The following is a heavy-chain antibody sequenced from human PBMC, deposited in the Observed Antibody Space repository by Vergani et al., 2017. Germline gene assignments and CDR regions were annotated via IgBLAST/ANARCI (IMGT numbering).Heavy chain of an antibody. V-gene: IGHV1-69*01. D-gene: IGHD2-2*03. CDR1: GGTFSSYA. Sequence: QVQLVQSGAEVKKPGSSVKVSCKASGGTFSSYAISWVRQAPGQGLEWMGGIIPIFGTANYAQKFQGRVTITADESTSTAYMELSSLRSEDTAVYYCAKALDIVVVPAAMEMDVWGQGTTVTVSS. CDR2: IIPIFGTA. CDR3: AKALDIVVVPAAMEMDV. J-gene: IGHJ6*02.